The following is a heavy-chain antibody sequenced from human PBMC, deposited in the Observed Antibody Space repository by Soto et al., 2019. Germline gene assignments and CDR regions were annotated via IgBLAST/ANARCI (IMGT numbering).Heavy chain of an antibody. CDR2: ISYDGSNK. J-gene: IGHJ4*02. CDR1: GFTFSSYG. Sequence: QVQLVESGGGVVQPGRSLRLSCAASGFTFSSYGMHWVRQAPGKGLEWVAVISYDGSNKYYADSVKGRFTISRDNSKNTLYLQMNSLRAEDTAVYYCAKEIYDFWSGYYTGFDYWGQGTLVTVSS. V-gene: IGHV3-30*18. D-gene: IGHD3-3*01. CDR3: AKEIYDFWSGYYTGFDY.